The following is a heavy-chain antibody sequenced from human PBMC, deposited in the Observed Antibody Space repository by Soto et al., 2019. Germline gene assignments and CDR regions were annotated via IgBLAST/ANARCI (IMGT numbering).Heavy chain of an antibody. Sequence: QVQLVESGGGVVQPGRSLRLSCAASGFTFSSSAMHWVRQAPGKGLEWVAVIGYDGSNKYYADSVKGRFTISRDNSKNTMDLQMNRLIAEDKVVYYCAKAGGNRNWYFDDWGQGTLVTVSS. CDR3: AKAGGNRNWYFDD. V-gene: IGHV3-30*18. D-gene: IGHD1-1*01. CDR1: GFTFSSSA. CDR2: IGYDGSNK. J-gene: IGHJ4*02.